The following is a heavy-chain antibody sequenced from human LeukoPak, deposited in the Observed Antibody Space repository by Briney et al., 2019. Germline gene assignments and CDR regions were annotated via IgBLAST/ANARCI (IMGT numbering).Heavy chain of an antibody. J-gene: IGHJ4*01. V-gene: IGHV3-23*01. CDR2: ISGSGYST. D-gene: IGHD1-26*01. CDR3: SKDPCGGSRYYFDY. CDR1: EFTFSSYA. Sequence: GGSLRLSCAASEFTFSSYALSWVRQAPGKGLEWVSAISGSGYSTYFADSVKGRFTISRDNSKNTLYLQLNSLRAEDTAVYYCSKDPCGGSRYYFDYWGQGTLVTVSS.